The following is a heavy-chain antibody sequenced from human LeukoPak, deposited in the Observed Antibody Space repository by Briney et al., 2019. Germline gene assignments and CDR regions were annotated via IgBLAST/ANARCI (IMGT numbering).Heavy chain of an antibody. Sequence: SETLSLTCTVSGGSISSSTYHWGWIRQPPGKGLEWFGSIYYSRTTYYNPALKSRVTISVDTSKNQFSLKLSTVIAADTAVYYCARVAAARTRWFDPWGQGTLVTVSS. CDR2: IYYSRTT. CDR3: ARVAAARTRWFDP. CDR1: GGSISSSTYH. D-gene: IGHD6-13*01. J-gene: IGHJ5*02. V-gene: IGHV4-39*01.